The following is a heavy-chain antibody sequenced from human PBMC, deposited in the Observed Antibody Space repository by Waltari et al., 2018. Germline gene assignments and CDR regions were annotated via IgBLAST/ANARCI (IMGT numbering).Heavy chain of an antibody. Sequence: EVQLLESGGGLVHPGGSLRLSCTASGFTFNIYAINCVRQAPGRGLELVSWISGGGDSTYYAYSVKCRFTISRDKYKNALYLQTNRLSVEATSLYYCATPRSGVRGSEYYYSHGKDVWCLGTTDIVSS. CDR3: ATPRSGVRGSEYYYSHGKDV. V-gene: IGHV3-23*01. J-gene: IGHJ6*02. CDR2: ISGGGDST. D-gene: IGHD3-10*01. CDR1: GFTFNIYA.